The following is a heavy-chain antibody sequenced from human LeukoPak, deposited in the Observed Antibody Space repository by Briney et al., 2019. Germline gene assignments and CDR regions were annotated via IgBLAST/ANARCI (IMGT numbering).Heavy chain of an antibody. Sequence: PSETLCLTCTVSGGSISSGGYYWSWIRQHPGKGLEWLGNIYNSGSTYYNPSLKSRVTISVDTFKNQFSLKLSSVTAADTAVYYCARVLTFGGVIANWGQGTLFSASS. CDR2: IYNSGST. CDR3: ARVLTFGGVIAN. D-gene: IGHD3-16*02. J-gene: IGHJ4*02. V-gene: IGHV4-31*03. CDR1: GGSISSGGYY.